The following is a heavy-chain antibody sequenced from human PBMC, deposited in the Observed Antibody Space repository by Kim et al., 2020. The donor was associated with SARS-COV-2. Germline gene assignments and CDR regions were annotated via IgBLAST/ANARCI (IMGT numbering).Heavy chain of an antibody. D-gene: IGHD3-9*01. J-gene: IGHJ6*02. CDR3: ARLGWLTPQGDYYYGMDV. Sequence: SQTLSLTCAISGDRVSSNSAAWNWIRQSPSRGLEWLGRTYYRSKWYNDYAVSVKSRITINPDTSKNQFSLQLNSVTPEDTAVYYCARLGWLTPQGDYYYGMDVWGQGTTVTVSS. V-gene: IGHV6-1*01. CDR2: TYYRSKWYN. CDR1: GDRVSSNSAA.